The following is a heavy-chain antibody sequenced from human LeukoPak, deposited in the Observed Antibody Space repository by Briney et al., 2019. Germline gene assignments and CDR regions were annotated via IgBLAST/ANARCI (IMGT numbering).Heavy chain of an antibody. Sequence: PSETLSVTCTVSGGSISSGSYHWSWIRQHPGKGLEWIGYIYYSGSTYYNSSLKSRVTISVDTSKNQFSLKLSSVTAADTAVYYCARWHYGSGTYAHGFDIWGQGTMVIVSS. D-gene: IGHD3-10*01. CDR1: GGSISSGSYH. CDR3: ARWHYGSGTYAHGFDI. CDR2: IYYSGST. V-gene: IGHV4-31*03. J-gene: IGHJ3*02.